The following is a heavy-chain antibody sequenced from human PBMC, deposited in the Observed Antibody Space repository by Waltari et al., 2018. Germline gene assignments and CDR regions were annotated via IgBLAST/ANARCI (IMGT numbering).Heavy chain of an antibody. J-gene: IGHJ4*02. Sequence: QVQLVQSGAEVKKPGSSVKVSCKASGGTFSSYAISWGRQAHGPGLAWRGGIIPSVGTANYAQKFQGRVTITADKATSTAYRELISLRSEDTAVYYCARERWGSGQDYWGQGTLVTVSS. CDR2: IIPSVGTA. CDR1: GGTFSSYA. V-gene: IGHV1-69*14. CDR3: ARERWGSGQDY. D-gene: IGHD6-19*01.